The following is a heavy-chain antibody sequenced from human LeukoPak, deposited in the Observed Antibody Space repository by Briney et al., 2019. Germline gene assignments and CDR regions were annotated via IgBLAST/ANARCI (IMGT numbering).Heavy chain of an antibody. CDR1: GGSISSGSYY. D-gene: IGHD1-1*01. CDR2: IYTSGST. J-gene: IGHJ6*03. CDR3: ARDLVNWNDSGDYYYMDV. V-gene: IGHV4-61*02. Sequence: PSETLSLTCTVSGGSISSGSYYWSWIRQPAGKGLEWIGRIYTSGSTNYNPSLKSRVTISVDTSKNQFSLKLSSVTAADTAVYYCARDLVNWNDSGDYYYMDVWGKGTTVTVSS.